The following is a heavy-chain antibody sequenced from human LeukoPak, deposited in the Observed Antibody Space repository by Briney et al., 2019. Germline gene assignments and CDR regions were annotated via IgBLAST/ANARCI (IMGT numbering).Heavy chain of an antibody. CDR3: AKLGHGGYYSYMDV. Sequence: GGSLRLSCAVSGFTFANYAMTWLRQAPGKGLESVSSISTDGTTYYAHSVRGRFTLSRDNSKNTLYLQMSSLRAEDTAVYYCAKLGHGGYYSYMDVWGKGTTVTVSS. V-gene: IGHV3-23*01. CDR2: ISTDGTT. D-gene: IGHD3-16*01. J-gene: IGHJ6*03. CDR1: GFTFANYA.